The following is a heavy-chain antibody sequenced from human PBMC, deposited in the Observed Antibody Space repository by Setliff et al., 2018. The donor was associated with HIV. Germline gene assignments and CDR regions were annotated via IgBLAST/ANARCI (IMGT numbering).Heavy chain of an antibody. J-gene: IGHJ6*03. V-gene: IGHV4-61*02. D-gene: IGHD3-16*01. CDR2: IYTSGST. CDR1: GGSFSSGNYY. CDR3: ARRSPGGGYYMDV. Sequence: SETLSLTCIVSGGSFSSGNYYWSWIRQPAGKGLEWIGRIYTSGSTNYNPSLKSRVTISLDTSKNQFSLNLSSVTAADTAVYYCARRSPGGGYYMDVWGKGTTVTVSS.